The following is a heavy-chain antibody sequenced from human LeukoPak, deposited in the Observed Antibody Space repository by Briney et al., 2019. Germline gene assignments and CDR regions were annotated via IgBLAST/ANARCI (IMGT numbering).Heavy chain of an antibody. CDR1: GGSIGSGDYY. V-gene: IGHV4-30-4*01. CDR2: IYYSGST. CDR3: ARDRGYGDYVGQTWGMDV. Sequence: SETLSLTCTVSGGSIGSGDYYWSWIRQPPGKGLEWIGYIYYSGSTYYNPSLKSRVTISVDTSKNQFSLKLSSVTAADTAVYYCARDRGYGDYVGQTWGMDVWGQGTTVTVSS. J-gene: IGHJ6*02. D-gene: IGHD4-17*01.